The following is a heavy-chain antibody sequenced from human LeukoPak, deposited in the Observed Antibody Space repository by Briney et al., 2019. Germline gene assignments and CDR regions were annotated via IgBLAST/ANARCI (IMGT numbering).Heavy chain of an antibody. CDR1: GFTFSSYA. V-gene: IGHV3-30*04. Sequence: GRSLRLSCAASGFTFSSYAMHWVRQAPGKGLEWVAVISYDGSNKYYADSVKGRFTISRDNSKNTLYLQMNSLRAEDTAVYYCAKGGGYSSGWTLDYWGQGTLVTVSS. CDR3: AKGGGYSSGWTLDY. CDR2: ISYDGSNK. J-gene: IGHJ4*02. D-gene: IGHD6-19*01.